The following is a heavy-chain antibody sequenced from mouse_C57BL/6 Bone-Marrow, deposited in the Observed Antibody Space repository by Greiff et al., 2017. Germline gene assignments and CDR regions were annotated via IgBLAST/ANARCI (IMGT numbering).Heavy chain of an antibody. J-gene: IGHJ2*01. CDR3: ARATPGSDY. Sequence: EVQLQESGPGLVKPSQSLSLTCSVTGYSITSGYYWNWIRQFPGNKLEWMGYISYDGSNNYNPSLKNRISITRDTSKNQFFLKLNSLTTEDTATYNCARATPGSDYWGEGTTLTVSS. CDR2: ISYDGSN. CDR1: GYSITSGYY. V-gene: IGHV3-6*01. D-gene: IGHD3-1*01.